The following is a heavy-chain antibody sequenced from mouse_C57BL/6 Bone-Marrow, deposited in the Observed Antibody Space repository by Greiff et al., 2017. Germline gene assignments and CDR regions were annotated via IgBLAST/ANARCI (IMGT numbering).Heavy chain of an antibody. J-gene: IGHJ2*01. CDR3: ARSGPLGRSFDY. D-gene: IGHD4-1*01. V-gene: IGHV1-55*01. CDR2: IYPTSGRT. Sequence: QVHVKQPGAELVKPGASVKMSCKASGYTFTSYWITWVKQRPGQGLEWIGDIYPTSGRTNYNEKFKIKAILTVDTSSNTAYMQLSSLTSEDSAVFYCARSGPLGRSFDYWGQGTTLTVSS. CDR1: GYTFTSYW.